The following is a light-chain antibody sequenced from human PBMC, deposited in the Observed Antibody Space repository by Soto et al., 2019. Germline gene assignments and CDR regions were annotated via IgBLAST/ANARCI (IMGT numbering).Light chain of an antibody. CDR1: SSNIGTSS. CDR2: TTN. CDR3: AAWHDRLNGHV. V-gene: IGLV1-44*01. J-gene: IGLJ1*01. Sequence: QAVLTQRHSGSGTHEQRITISCSGSSSNIGTSSVHWFQQLPGTAPKLLISTTNQRPSGVPERFSGSKSGTSASLAISGLQSEDEADYYCAAWHDRLNGHVFGTGTKVTVL.